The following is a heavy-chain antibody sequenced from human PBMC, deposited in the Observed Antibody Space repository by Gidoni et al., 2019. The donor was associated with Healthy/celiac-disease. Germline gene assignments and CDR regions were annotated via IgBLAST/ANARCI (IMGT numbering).Heavy chain of an antibody. CDR1: GFTFSSYA. J-gene: IGHJ4*02. D-gene: IGHD2-15*01. V-gene: IGHV3-23*01. Sequence: EVQLLESGGGLVQPGGSLRLSCAASGFTFSSYAMSWVRQAPGKGLEGVSAISGRGGSTYYADSVKGRFTISRDNSKNTLYLQMNSLRAEDTAVYYCAKSKYVRGYCSGGSCYSLDYWGQGTLVTVSS. CDR2: ISGRGGST. CDR3: AKSKYVRGYCSGGSCYSLDY.